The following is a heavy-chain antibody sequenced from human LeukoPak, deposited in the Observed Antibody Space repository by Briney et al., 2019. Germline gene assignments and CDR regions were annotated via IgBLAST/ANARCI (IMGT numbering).Heavy chain of an antibody. CDR2: IIPIFGTA. J-gene: IGHJ5*02. V-gene: IGHV1-69*13. CDR1: GYTLTELS. Sequence: GASVKVSCKVSGYTLTELSMHWVRQAPGQGLEWMGGIIPIFGTANYAQKFQGRVTITADESTSTAYMELSSLRSEDTAVYYCARDTRSPTTGFDPWGQGTLVTVSS. CDR3: ARDTRSPTTGFDP. D-gene: IGHD1-1*01.